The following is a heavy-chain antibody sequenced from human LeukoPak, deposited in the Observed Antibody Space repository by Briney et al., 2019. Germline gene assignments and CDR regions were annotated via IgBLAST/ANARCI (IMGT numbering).Heavy chain of an antibody. D-gene: IGHD3-22*01. CDR2: IKQDGSEK. J-gene: IGHJ6*02. V-gene: IGHV3-7*01. CDR1: GFTFSSYW. Sequence: GGSLRLSCAASGFTFSSYWISWVRQAPGKGLEWVANIKQDGSEKYYVDSVKGRFTISRDNAKNSLYLQMNSLRAEDTAVYYCARAYYYDSSGYYSYYYYYGMDVWGQGTTVTVSS. CDR3: ARAYYYDSSGYYSYYYYYGMDV.